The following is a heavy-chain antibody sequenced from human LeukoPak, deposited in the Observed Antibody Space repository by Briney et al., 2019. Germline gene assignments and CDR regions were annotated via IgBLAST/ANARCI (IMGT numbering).Heavy chain of an antibody. CDR1: EFTFSSYG. J-gene: IGHJ6*02. CDR2: ISYDGSNK. Sequence: GGSLRLSCAASEFTFSSYGTHWVRQAPGKGLEWVAVISYDGSNKYYADSVKGRFTISRDNSKNTLYLQMNSLRAEDTAVYYCAKDGYCTNGVCYYYYYYGMDVWAKGPRSPSP. V-gene: IGHV3-30*18. CDR3: AKDGYCTNGVCYYYYYYGMDV. D-gene: IGHD2-8*01.